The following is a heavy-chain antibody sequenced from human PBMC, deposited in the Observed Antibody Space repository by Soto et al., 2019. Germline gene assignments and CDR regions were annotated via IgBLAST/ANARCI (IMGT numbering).Heavy chain of an antibody. Sequence: TLSLTCTVSGGSISSGGYYWSWIRQHPGKGLEWIGYIYYSGSTYYNPSLKSRVTISVDTSKNQFSLKLSSVTVADTAVYYCATSYGNAWYTYWGQGTQVTVSS. V-gene: IGHV4-31*03. J-gene: IGHJ4*02. CDR3: ATSYGNAWYTY. CDR2: IYYSGST. D-gene: IGHD6-13*01. CDR1: GGSISSGGYY.